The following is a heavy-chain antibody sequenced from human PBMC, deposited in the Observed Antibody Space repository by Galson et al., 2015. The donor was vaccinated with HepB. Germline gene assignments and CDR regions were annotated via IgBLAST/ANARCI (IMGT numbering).Heavy chain of an antibody. CDR2: IYHSGTT. CDR1: GGSISSSNW. CDR3: ARVHRGCGASSCYHDP. J-gene: IGHJ5*02. V-gene: IGHV4-4*02. D-gene: IGHD2-15*01. Sequence: SETLSLTCAVSGGSISSSNWWNWVRQSPGKGLERIGEIYHSGTTYYNPSLRSRVTISVDKSKNQISMRLTSVTAADTAVYYCARVHRGCGASSCYHDPWGQGTLVTVSS.